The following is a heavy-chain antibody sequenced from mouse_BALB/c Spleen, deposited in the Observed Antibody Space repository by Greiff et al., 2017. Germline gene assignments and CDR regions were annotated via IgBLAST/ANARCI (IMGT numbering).Heavy chain of an antibody. CDR1: GYTFTDYW. V-gene: IGHV1-69*01. J-gene: IGHJ2*01. CDR3: ARGARGFDY. CDR2: IDTSDSYT. Sequence: VQLQQSGAELVMPGASVKMSCKASGYTFTDYWMHWVKQRPGQGLEWIGAIDTSDSYTSYNQKFKGKATLTVDESSSTAYMQLSSLTSEDSAVYYCARGARGFDYWGQGTTLTVSS.